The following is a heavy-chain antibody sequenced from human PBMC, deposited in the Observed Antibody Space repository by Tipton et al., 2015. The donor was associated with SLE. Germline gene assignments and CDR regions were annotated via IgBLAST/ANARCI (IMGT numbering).Heavy chain of an antibody. CDR1: GGSISSGSYY. V-gene: IGHV4-61*02. CDR3: ARVGGWYLDY. Sequence: TLSLTCTVSGGSISSGSYYWSWIRQPAGKGLEWIGRIYTSGSTNYNPSLKSRVTISVDTSKNQFSLKLSSVTAADTAVYYCARVGGWYLDYWGQGTLVTVSS. D-gene: IGHD6-19*01. J-gene: IGHJ4*02. CDR2: IYTSGST.